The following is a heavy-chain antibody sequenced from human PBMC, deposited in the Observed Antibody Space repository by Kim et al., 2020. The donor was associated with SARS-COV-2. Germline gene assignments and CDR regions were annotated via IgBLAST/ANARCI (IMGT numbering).Heavy chain of an antibody. CDR3: AGTQPHYFDY. CDR1: GGSISSYY. V-gene: IGHV4-59*01. CDR2: IYYSGST. J-gene: IGHJ4*02. Sequence: SETLSLTCTVSGGSISSYYWSWIRQPPGKGLEWIGYIYYSGSTNYNPSLKSRVTISVDTSKNQFSLKLSSVTAADTAVYYCAGTQPHYFDYWGQGTLVTVSS.